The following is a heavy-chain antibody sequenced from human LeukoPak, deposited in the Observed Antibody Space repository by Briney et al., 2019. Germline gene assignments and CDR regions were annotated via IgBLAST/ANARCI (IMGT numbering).Heavy chain of an antibody. CDR2: ISGSGGST. CDR1: GFTFSSYA. Sequence: PGGSLRLSCAASGFTFSSYAMSWVRQAPGKGLEWVSAISGSGGSTYYADSVKGRFTISRDNSKNTLCLQMNSLRAEDTAVYYCANAIAAEAKYYYYGMDVWGQGTTVTVSS. D-gene: IGHD6-13*01. CDR3: ANAIAAEAKYYYYGMDV. V-gene: IGHV3-23*01. J-gene: IGHJ6*02.